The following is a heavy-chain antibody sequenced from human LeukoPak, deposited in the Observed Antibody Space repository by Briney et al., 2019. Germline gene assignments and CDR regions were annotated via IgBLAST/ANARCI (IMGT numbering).Heavy chain of an antibody. Sequence: SETLSLTCTVSGGSISSSSYYWGWIRQPPGKGLEWIGSIHYSGSTYYNPSLKSRVTISVDTSKNQFSLKLSSVTAADTAVYYCARDPTTVTTVFDYWGQGTLVTVSS. CDR3: ARDPTTVTTVFDY. D-gene: IGHD4-17*01. CDR1: GGSISSSSYY. J-gene: IGHJ4*02. V-gene: IGHV4-39*07. CDR2: IHYSGST.